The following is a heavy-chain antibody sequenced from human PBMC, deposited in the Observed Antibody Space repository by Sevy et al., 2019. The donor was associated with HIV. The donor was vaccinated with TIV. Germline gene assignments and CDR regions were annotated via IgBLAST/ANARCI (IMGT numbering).Heavy chain of an antibody. D-gene: IGHD2-2*01. CDR1: GFTFSNYV. J-gene: IGHJ4*02. CDR3: ARQNSVILPSATIEPGPVLDY. Sequence: GGYLRLSCAASGFTFSNYVMHWVRQAPVKGLEWVAVMSYDGSNKFYADSVKGRFTISRDNSKNTLYLQMNSLRGDDTAVYYCARQNSVILPSATIEPGPVLDYWGQGTMVTVSS. CDR2: MSYDGSNK. V-gene: IGHV3-30-3*01.